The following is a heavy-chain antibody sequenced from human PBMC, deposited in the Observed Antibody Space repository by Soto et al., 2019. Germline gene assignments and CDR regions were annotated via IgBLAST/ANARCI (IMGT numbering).Heavy chain of an antibody. J-gene: IGHJ6*04. Sequence: PGDAVKISCQSSGKDDFCIYLISLFLQTSGIVLEWIVFIYPGDSETTYIPSFQGRFTFSADKSTSTAYLQWTGLKASDIDTYYCARHPRPIVEHNDHLEIRGKGTKVTVSS. V-gene: IGHV5-51*01. CDR2: IYPGDSET. D-gene: IGHD3-22*01. CDR1: GKDDFCIYL. CDR3: ARHPRPIVEHNDHLEI.